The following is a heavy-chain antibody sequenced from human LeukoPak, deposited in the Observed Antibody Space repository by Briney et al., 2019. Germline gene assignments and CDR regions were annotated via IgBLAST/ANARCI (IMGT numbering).Heavy chain of an antibody. J-gene: IGHJ5*02. CDR3: ARDNSVGNNAWWFDP. D-gene: IGHD1-26*01. Sequence: ASVKVSCKASGYTFTSYGISWVRQAPGQGLEWVGLINPTGSGTLYAQKFQGRVTMTRDMSTSTDYMELSSLRFEDTAVYYCARDNSVGNNAWWFDPWGQGTLVTVSS. V-gene: IGHV1-46*01. CDR1: GYTFTSYG. CDR2: INPTGSGT.